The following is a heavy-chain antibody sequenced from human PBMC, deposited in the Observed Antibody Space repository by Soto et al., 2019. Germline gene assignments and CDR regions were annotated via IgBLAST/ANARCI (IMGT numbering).Heavy chain of an antibody. V-gene: IGHV1-2*04. CDR1: GYTXTAYY. Sequence: ASVKVSCKASGYTXTAYYMHWVRQAPGQGLEWMGWINPSSGGTNYAQKFQGWVIMTRDTSISTAYMELSRLRSDDTAMYYCARGPGDFWSGYFDYWGQGSLVTVSS. J-gene: IGHJ4*02. CDR3: ARGPGDFWSGYFDY. CDR2: INPSSGGT. D-gene: IGHD3-3*01.